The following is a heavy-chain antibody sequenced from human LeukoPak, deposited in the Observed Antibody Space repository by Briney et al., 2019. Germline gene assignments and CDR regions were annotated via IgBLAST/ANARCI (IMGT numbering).Heavy chain of an antibody. CDR3: GRKAGACGGGSCYSIDY. Sequence: SVKVSCKAFGGSFSSEAISWVRQAPGQGLEWMRGIIPIFGTANYAQKFQGRVTITTDESTSTAYMEVSSLRSEDTAVYYCGRKAGACGGGSCYSIDYWGPGTLVTVSS. CDR1: GGSFSSEA. D-gene: IGHD2-15*01. J-gene: IGHJ4*02. CDR2: IIPIFGTA. V-gene: IGHV1-69*05.